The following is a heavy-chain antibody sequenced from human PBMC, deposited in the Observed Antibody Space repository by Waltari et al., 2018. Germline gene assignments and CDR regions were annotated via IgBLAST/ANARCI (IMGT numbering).Heavy chain of an antibody. D-gene: IGHD2-21*01. CDR2: SIAIFGTA. CDR1: GGTFSSYA. J-gene: IGHJ4*02. CDR3: ARGGVCGGDCYPFDY. Sequence: QVQLVQSGAEVKKPGSSVKVSCKASGGTFSSYAISWVRQAPGQGLEWMGGSIAIFGTANYAQKCQGRVTSTADESTSTAYMELSSLRSEDTAVYYCARGGVCGGDCYPFDYWGQGTLVTVSS. V-gene: IGHV1-69*12.